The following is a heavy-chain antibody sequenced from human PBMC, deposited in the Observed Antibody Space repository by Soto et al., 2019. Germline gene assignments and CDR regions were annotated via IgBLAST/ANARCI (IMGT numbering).Heavy chain of an antibody. V-gene: IGHV1-18*01. CDR3: ARKEDYRGYYNWFDP. J-gene: IGHJ5*02. CDR1: GYTFTSYG. CDR2: ISAYNGNT. D-gene: IGHD1-26*01. Sequence: QVPLVQSGAEVKKPGASVKVSCKASGYTFTSYGISWVRQAPGQGLEWMGWISAYNGNTNYAQKLQGRVTMTTDTSTSTAYMELRSLRSDDTAVYYCARKEDYRGYYNWFDPWGQGTLVTVSS.